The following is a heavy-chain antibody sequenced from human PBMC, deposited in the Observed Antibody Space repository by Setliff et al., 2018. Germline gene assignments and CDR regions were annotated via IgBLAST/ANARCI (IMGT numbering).Heavy chain of an antibody. CDR2: INPSGGST. V-gene: IGHV1-46*01. D-gene: IGHD2-21*02. Sequence: GASVKVSCKASGYTFTSYYMHWVRQAPGQGLEWMGIINPSGGSTSYAQKFQGRVTMTRDTSTSTVYMELSSLRSEDTAVYYCARDRAIVVVTATGTLNYWGQGTRVTVS. J-gene: IGHJ4*02. CDR1: GYTFTSYY. CDR3: ARDRAIVVVTATGTLNY.